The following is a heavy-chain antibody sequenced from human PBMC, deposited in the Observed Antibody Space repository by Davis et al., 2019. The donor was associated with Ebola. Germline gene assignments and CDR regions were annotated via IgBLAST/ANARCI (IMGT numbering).Heavy chain of an antibody. Sequence: PGGSLRLSCAVYGESFSGYYWTWVRQPPGKGLEWIGEISHRGSTNYNPSLKSRVTISLDASRNQFSLKLSSVTAADTAVYYCARGRSLTGNLDHWGQGTLVTVSS. V-gene: IGHV4-34*01. J-gene: IGHJ4*02. CDR3: ARGRSLTGNLDH. CDR1: GESFSGYY. CDR2: ISHRGST. D-gene: IGHD3-9*01.